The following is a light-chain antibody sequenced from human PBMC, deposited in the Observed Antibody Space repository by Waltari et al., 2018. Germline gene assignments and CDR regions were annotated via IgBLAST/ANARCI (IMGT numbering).Light chain of an antibody. J-gene: IGKJ1*01. Sequence: DIVMTQSPDSLAVSLGERATINCKSSQSLFYISNNKIFVSWYQQVPGRPPKLLLYWASTRASGVPDRFSGSGSGTDFTLTISSLQAEDVATYYCQQYYSSPWTFGQGTRVEIK. CDR2: WAS. CDR1: QSLFYISNNKIF. V-gene: IGKV4-1*01. CDR3: QQYYSSPWT.